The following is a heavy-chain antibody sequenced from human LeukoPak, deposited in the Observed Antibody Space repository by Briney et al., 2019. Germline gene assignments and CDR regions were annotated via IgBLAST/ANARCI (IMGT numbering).Heavy chain of an antibody. D-gene: IGHD4-17*01. J-gene: IGHJ4*02. CDR2: IKQDGSEK. V-gene: IGHV3-7*01. CDR3: ASKDYGDSFDY. Sequence: PGGSLRLSCAASGFTFRSYWMNWVRQAPGKGLEWVANIKQDGSEKYYVDSVKGRFTISRDNAKNSLYLQMNSLRAEDTAVYYCASKDYGDSFDYWGQGTLVTVSS. CDR1: GFTFRSYW.